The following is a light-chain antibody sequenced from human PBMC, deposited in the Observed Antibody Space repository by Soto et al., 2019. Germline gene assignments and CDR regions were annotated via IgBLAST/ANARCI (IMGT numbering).Light chain of an antibody. CDR3: SSYTRSSTQV. V-gene: IGLV2-14*01. CDR2: EVS. CDR1: SNDVGGYNY. J-gene: IGLJ1*01. Sequence: QSALTQPASVSGSPGQSITISCTGTSNDVGGYNYVSWYQQHPGKAPKVIIYEVSHRPSGVSDRFSGSRSVNTASLTISGLQAEDEADYYCSSYTRSSTQVFGTGTKVTVL.